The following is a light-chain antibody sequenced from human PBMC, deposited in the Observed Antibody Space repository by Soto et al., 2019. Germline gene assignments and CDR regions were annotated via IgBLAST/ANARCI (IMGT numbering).Light chain of an antibody. CDR3: QQFNSYPIA. Sequence: DIQLTQSPSFLSAYVGDRVAITCRASQDISSHLVWYQQKPGEAPQLLIFAASNLQSGVPSRFSGSRSETEFTLTIDGLQPEDFATYYCQQFNSYPIAFGQGTR. J-gene: IGKJ5*01. CDR1: QDISSH. CDR2: AAS. V-gene: IGKV1-9*01.